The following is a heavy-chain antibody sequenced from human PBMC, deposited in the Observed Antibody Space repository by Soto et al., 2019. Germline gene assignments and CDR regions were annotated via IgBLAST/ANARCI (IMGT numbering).Heavy chain of an antibody. Sequence: QITLKESGPTLVKPTQTLTLTCTFSGFSLTTRGVGVGWIRQPPGKAVECLALIYWDDDKRYSPSLQSRLSITKDTSKNQVVLTMTNVDPVDTAPYYCAHIPNYYQYDWFDPWGQGTLVSVSS. J-gene: IGHJ5*02. V-gene: IGHV2-5*02. CDR1: GFSLTTRGVG. CDR3: AHIPNYYQYDWFDP. CDR2: IYWDDDK. D-gene: IGHD3-16*01.